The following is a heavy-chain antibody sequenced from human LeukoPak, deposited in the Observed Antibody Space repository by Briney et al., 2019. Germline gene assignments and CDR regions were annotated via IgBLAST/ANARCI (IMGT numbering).Heavy chain of an antibody. CDR3: ANGAGIASYFDS. Sequence: GGSLRLSCAASGFSFSASAMHWVRQAPGKGLEWVGRIKTKVDNYATAYAASAKGRFTISRDESKNTAYLQMNSLRAEDTAVYYCANGAGIASYFDSWGQGTLVTVSS. D-gene: IGHD6-13*01. CDR2: IKTKVDNYAT. CDR1: GFSFSASA. J-gene: IGHJ4*02. V-gene: IGHV3-73*01.